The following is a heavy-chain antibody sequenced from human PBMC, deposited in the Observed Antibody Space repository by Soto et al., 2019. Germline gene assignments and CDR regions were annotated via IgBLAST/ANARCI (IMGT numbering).Heavy chain of an antibody. CDR1: GGSISSGGYY. Sequence: QVQLQESGPGLVKPSQTLSLTCTVSGGSISSGGYYWSWIRQHPGKGLEWIGYIYYSGSTYYNPSLKCRVTISVDTSKNQFSLKLSSVTAADTAVYYCARDPLLWFGEYHYYYGMDVWGQGTTVTVSS. CDR3: ARDPLLWFGEYHYYYGMDV. J-gene: IGHJ6*02. CDR2: IYYSGST. V-gene: IGHV4-31*03. D-gene: IGHD3-10*01.